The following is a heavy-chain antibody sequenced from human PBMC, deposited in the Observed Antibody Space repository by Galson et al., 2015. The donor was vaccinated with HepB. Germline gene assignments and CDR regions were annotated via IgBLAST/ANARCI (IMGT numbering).Heavy chain of an antibody. Sequence: SVKVSCKASGGTFSSYAISWVRQAPGQGLEWMGRIIPILGIANYAQKFQGRVTITADKSTSTAYMELSSLRSEDTAVYYCASGRVTMVRGVMVAFDYWGQGTLVTVSS. D-gene: IGHD3-10*01. V-gene: IGHV1-69*04. CDR3: ASGRVTMVRGVMVAFDY. J-gene: IGHJ4*02. CDR2: IIPILGIA. CDR1: GGTFSSYA.